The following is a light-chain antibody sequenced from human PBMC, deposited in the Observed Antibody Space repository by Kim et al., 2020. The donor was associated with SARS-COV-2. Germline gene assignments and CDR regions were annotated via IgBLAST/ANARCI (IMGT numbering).Light chain of an antibody. CDR3: AAWDDSLNGPV. J-gene: IGLJ1*01. V-gene: IGLV1-44*01. CDR2: SNN. CDR1: SSNIGSNT. Sequence: QSVLTQPPSASGTPGQRVTISCSGGSSNIGSNTAIWYQQLPGTAPKLLIYSNNQRPSGVPDRFSGSKSGTSASLAISGLQSEDEADYYCAAWDDSLNGPVFGTGTKVTVL.